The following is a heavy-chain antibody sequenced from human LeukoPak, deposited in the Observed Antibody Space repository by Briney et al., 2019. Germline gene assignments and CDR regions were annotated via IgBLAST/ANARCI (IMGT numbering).Heavy chain of an antibody. CDR3: ARSRSVSNYKGMDV. D-gene: IGHD5/OR15-5a*01. CDR1: GFTFSDYS. J-gene: IGHJ6*02. CDR2: ISCSSDYI. Sequence: NPGGSLRLSCAASGFTFSDYSMSWVRQAPGKGLEWVSYISCSSDYIYYADSVKGRFTISRDNARNSLYLQTNSLRAEDTAVYYCARSRSVSNYKGMDVWGQGTTVTVSS. V-gene: IGHV3-21*01.